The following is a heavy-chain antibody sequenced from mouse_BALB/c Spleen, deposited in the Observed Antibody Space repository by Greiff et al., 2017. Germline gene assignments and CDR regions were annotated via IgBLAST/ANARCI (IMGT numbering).Heavy chain of an antibody. CDR1: GFTFSSYA. CDR2: ISSGGST. CDR3: ARWLGSYAMDY. Sequence: EVKLQESGGGLVKPGGSLKLSCAASGFTFSSYAMSWVRQTPEKRLEWVASISSGGSTYYPDSVKGRFTISRDNARNILYLQMSSLRSEDTAMYYCARWLGSYAMDYWGQGTSVTVSS. V-gene: IGHV5-6-5*01. J-gene: IGHJ4*01. D-gene: IGHD2-2*01.